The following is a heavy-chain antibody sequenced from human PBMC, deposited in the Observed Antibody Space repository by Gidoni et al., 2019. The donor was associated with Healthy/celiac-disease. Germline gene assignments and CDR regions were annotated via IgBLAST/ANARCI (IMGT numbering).Heavy chain of an antibody. CDR3: AREYYYDSSGYSGSEYFQH. Sequence: QVQLVESGGGVVQPGRSLSLSCAASGFTFSSYAMHWVRQAPGKGLEWVAVISYDGSNKYYADSVKGRFTISRDNSKNTLYLQMNSLRAEDTAVYYCAREYYYDSSGYSGSEYFQHWGQGTLVTVSS. D-gene: IGHD3-22*01. CDR2: ISYDGSNK. V-gene: IGHV3-30*01. J-gene: IGHJ1*01. CDR1: GFTFSSYA.